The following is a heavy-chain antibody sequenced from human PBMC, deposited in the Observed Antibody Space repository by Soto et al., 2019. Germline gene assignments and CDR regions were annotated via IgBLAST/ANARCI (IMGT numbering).Heavy chain of an antibody. CDR1: GASISGGDYY. CDR2: IYYTGNT. J-gene: IGHJ4*02. CDR3: ARATYDSSTYYLDS. D-gene: IGHD3-22*01. Sequence: QVQLQESGPGLVKPSPTLSLTCTVSGASISGGDYYWTWIRQPPGKGLEWIGSIYYTGNTYSNPSLESRLSISVDPSNNQFALRLTSVTAPDTAIYYCARATYDSSTYYLDSWGQGTLVTVSS. V-gene: IGHV4-30-4*01.